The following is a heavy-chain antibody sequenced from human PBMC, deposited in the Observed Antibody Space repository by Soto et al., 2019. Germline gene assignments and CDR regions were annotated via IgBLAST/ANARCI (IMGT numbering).Heavy chain of an antibody. D-gene: IGHD2-2*01. CDR2: ISYDGSNK. V-gene: IGHV3-30*18. Sequence: GGSLRLSCAASGFTFSSYGMHWVRQAPGKGLEWVAVISYDGSNKYYADSVKGRFTISRDNSKNTLYLQMNSLRAEDTAMYYCAKDPTRFYCSSTSCYGSYFDYWGQGTLVTVSS. J-gene: IGHJ4*02. CDR1: GFTFSSYG. CDR3: AKDPTRFYCSSTSCYGSYFDY.